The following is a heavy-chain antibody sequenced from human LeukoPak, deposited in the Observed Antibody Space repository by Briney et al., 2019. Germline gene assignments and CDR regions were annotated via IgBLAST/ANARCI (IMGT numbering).Heavy chain of an antibody. Sequence: ASVKVSCKASGYTFTSYGISWVRQAPGQGLEWMGWISAYNGNTNYAQKLQGRVTMTTDTSTSTAYMELRSLRSDDTAVYYCPRDGHITIFGVVISYFDYWGQGTLVTVST. CDR2: ISAYNGNT. CDR3: PRDGHITIFGVVISYFDY. D-gene: IGHD3-3*01. J-gene: IGHJ4*02. CDR1: GYTFTSYG. V-gene: IGHV1-18*01.